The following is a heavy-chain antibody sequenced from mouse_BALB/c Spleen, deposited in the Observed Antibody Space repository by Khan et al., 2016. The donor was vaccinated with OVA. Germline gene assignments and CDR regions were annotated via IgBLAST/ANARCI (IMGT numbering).Heavy chain of an antibody. CDR2: INTYTGEP. CDR1: GYTFTDYG. CDR3: ARSPTWFTY. J-gene: IGHJ3*01. V-gene: IGHV9-3-1*01. Sequence: QIQLVQSGPELKKPGETVKISCRASGYTFTDYGVNWVKQAPGKGLKWMGWINTYTGEPTYADDFTGRFAFSLETSASTAYLQINNLKNEDTETYFCARSPTWFTYWGQGTLVTVSA.